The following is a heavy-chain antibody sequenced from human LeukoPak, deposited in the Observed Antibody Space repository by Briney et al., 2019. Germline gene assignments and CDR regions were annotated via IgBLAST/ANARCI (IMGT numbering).Heavy chain of an antibody. Sequence: PGGSLRLSCAASGFTFDHYAMHWVRQAPGKGLEWVSLISGDGGSTYYADSVKGRFTISRDNCKNSLYLQMNSLRTEDSALYYCAKDIQLWRDFDYWGQGTLVTVSS. CDR2: ISGDGGST. J-gene: IGHJ4*02. V-gene: IGHV3-43*02. CDR3: AKDIQLWRDFDY. D-gene: IGHD5-18*01. CDR1: GFTFDHYA.